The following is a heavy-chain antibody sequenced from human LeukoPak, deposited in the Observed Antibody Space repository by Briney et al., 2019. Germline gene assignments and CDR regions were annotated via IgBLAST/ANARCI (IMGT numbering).Heavy chain of an antibody. CDR1: GGSISSSSYY. J-gene: IGHJ4*02. Sequence: SETLSLTCTVSGGSISSSSYYWGWIRQPPGKGLEWIGSIYYSGSTYYNPSLKSRVTISVDTSKNQFSLKLSSVTAADTAVYYCARDYGDYGRYFDYWGQGTLVTVSS. V-gene: IGHV4-39*07. D-gene: IGHD4-17*01. CDR3: ARDYGDYGRYFDY. CDR2: IYYSGST.